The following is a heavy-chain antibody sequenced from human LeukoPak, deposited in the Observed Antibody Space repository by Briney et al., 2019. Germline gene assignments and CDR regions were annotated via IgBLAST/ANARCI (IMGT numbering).Heavy chain of an antibody. V-gene: IGHV4-39*01. D-gene: IGHD2/OR15-2a*01. CDR2: IYYSGTT. Sequence: SETLSLTCTVSGGSISSSNYYWGWIRQPPGMGLEWIGSIYYSGTTYYSPSLESRVTVSVDTSKNQFSLKLSSVTAADTAVYYCARHSSRSHPNFDYWGQGTLVTVSS. J-gene: IGHJ4*02. CDR3: ARHSSRSHPNFDY. CDR1: GGSISSSNYY.